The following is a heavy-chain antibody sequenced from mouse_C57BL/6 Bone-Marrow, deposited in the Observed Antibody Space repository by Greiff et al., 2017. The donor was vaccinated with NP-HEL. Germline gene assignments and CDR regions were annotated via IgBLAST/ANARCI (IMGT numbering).Heavy chain of an antibody. CDR3: APGGAFYDYDDYFDY. CDR2: IDPDSGGT. D-gene: IGHD2-4*01. V-gene: IGHV1-72*01. Sequence: QVQLQQPGAELVKPGASVKLSCKASGYTFTSYWMHWVKQRPGRGLEWIGRIDPDSGGTKYNEKFKSKATLTADKPSSTAYMQLSSLTSEDSAVYYCAPGGAFYDYDDYFDYWGQGTTLTVSS. J-gene: IGHJ2*01. CDR1: GYTFTSYW.